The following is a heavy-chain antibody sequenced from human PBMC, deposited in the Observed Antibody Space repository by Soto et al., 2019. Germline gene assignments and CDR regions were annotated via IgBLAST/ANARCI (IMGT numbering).Heavy chain of an antibody. D-gene: IGHD6-13*01. CDR3: AVDVSTAYSSSWYGNYYYGMDV. J-gene: IGHJ6*02. CDR1: GYSFTSYW. Sequence: GESLKISCKGFGYSFTSYWIGWVRQMPGKGLEWMGIIYPGDSDTRYSPSFQGQVTISADKSISTAYLQWSSLKASDTAMYYCAVDVSTAYSSSWYGNYYYGMDVWGQGTTVTVSS. V-gene: IGHV5-51*01. CDR2: IYPGDSDT.